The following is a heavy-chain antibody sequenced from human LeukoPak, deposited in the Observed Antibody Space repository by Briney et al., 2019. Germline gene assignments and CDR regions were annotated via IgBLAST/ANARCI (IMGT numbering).Heavy chain of an antibody. Sequence: SETLTLTCAVYGGSFSGYYWSWIRQPPGKGLEWIGEINHSGSTNYNPSLKSRVTISVDTSKNQFSLKLSSVTAADTAVYYCARGPYYYDSSGYYFRYFDYWGQGTLVTVSS. CDR3: ARGPYYYDSSGYYFRYFDY. V-gene: IGHV4-34*01. CDR2: INHSGST. CDR1: GGSFSGYY. J-gene: IGHJ4*02. D-gene: IGHD3-22*01.